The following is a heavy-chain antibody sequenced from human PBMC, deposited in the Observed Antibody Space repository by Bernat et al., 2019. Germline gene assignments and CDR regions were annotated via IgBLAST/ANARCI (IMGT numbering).Heavy chain of an antibody. CDR2: ISYDGSNK. CDR1: GFTFSSYA. CDR3: ARDRVVVAGGWFDP. V-gene: IGHV3-30*14. Sequence: QVQLVESGGGVVQPGRSPRLACAAAGFTFSSYAMHWVRQAPGKGLEWVAVISYDGSNKYYADSVNGRFTISRDNSKNTLYLQMNTLSAEDTAVYYCARDRVVVAGGWFDPWGQGTLVTVSS. J-gene: IGHJ5*02. D-gene: IGHD2-15*01.